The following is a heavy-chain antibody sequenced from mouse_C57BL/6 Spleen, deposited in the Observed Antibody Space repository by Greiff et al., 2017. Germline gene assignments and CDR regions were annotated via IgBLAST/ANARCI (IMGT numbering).Heavy chain of an antibody. CDR3: ARGGSNHLFDY. V-gene: IGHV14-2*01. Sequence: EVKLVESGAELVKPGASVKLSCTASGFNIKDYYMHWVKQRTEQGLEWIGRIDPEGGETKYAPKFQGKATITADTSSNTAYLQLSSLTSEDTAVYYCARGGSNHLFDYWGQGTTLTVSS. CDR1: GFNIKDYY. J-gene: IGHJ2*01. CDR2: IDPEGGET. D-gene: IGHD2-5*01.